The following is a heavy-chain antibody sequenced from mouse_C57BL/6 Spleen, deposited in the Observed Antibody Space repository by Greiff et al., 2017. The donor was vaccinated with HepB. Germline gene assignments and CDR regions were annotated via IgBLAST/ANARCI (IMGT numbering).Heavy chain of an antibody. Sequence: QVQLKQSGAELVRPGASVTLSCKASGYTFTDYEMHWVKQTPVHGLEWIGAIDPETGGTASNQKFKGKAILTADKSSSTAYMELRSLTSEDSAVYYCTSFYYGYDGFDYWGQGTTLTVSS. D-gene: IGHD2-2*01. CDR1: GYTFTDYE. V-gene: IGHV1-15*01. CDR2: IDPETGGT. CDR3: TSFYYGYDGFDY. J-gene: IGHJ2*01.